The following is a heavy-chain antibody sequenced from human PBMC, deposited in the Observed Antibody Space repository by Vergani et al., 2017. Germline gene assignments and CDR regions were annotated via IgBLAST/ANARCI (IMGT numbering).Heavy chain of an antibody. CDR3: TKGSVYYHDSAGHGYDPYTGFDL. CDR2: ISWNSGAA. V-gene: IGHV3-9*01. J-gene: IGHJ3*01. Sequence: EVDLVESGGGLAQPGGSLRLSCEASGITFWKFGMHWVRQGPGKGLEWVSGISWNSGAADYADSVRGRFTISRDNAKNSLFLEMNSLRFEDPAVYFCTKGSVYYHDSAGHGYDPYTGFDLWGQGTLVTVSS. D-gene: IGHD5-12*01. CDR1: GITFWKFG.